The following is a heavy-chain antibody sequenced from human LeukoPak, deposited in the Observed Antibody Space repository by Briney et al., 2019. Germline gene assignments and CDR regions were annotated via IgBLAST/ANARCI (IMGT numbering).Heavy chain of an antibody. CDR2: ISSSSSYI. J-gene: IGHJ4*02. CDR1: GFIFSDQN. CDR3: ARADYFDY. V-gene: IGHV3-21*01. Sequence: PGGSLRLSCAASGFIFSDQNMNWVRQAPGKGLEWVSSISSSSSYIYYADSVKGRFTISRDNAKNSLYLQMNSLRAEDTAVYYCARADYFDYWGQGTLVTVSS.